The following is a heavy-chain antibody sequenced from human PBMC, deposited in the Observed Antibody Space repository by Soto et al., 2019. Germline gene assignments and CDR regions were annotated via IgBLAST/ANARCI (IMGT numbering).Heavy chain of an antibody. D-gene: IGHD3-10*01. CDR1: GFTFSSYS. Sequence: SGGSLTLSCAASGFTFSSYSTNWVRQAPGKGLEWVSYISSSSSTIYYADSVKGRFTISRDNAKNSLYLQMNSLRAEDTAVYYCARFSPFSLVRGGNWFDPWGQGTLVTVS. J-gene: IGHJ5*02. CDR2: ISSSSSTI. CDR3: ARFSPFSLVRGGNWFDP. V-gene: IGHV3-48*04.